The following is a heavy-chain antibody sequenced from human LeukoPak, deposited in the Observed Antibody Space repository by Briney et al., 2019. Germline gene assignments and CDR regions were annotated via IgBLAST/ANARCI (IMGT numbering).Heavy chain of an antibody. CDR1: GDSVSNNSAA. CDR2: TYYRSKWYN. Sequence: SQTLSLTCAISGDSVSNNSAAWNWIRQSPSRGLEWLGRTYYRSKWYNDYAVSVKSRITINPDTSKNQFSLQLNSVTPEDTAVYYCAREGGAVTGTTLPYYYYGMDVWGQGTTVTVSS. CDR3: AREGGAVTGTTLPYYYYGMDV. V-gene: IGHV6-1*01. D-gene: IGHD1-20*01. J-gene: IGHJ6*02.